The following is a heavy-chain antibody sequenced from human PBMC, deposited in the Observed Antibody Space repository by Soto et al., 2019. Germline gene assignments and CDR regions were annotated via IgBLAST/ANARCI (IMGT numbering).Heavy chain of an antibody. V-gene: IGHV2-5*02. CDR1: AFSVTSEGVA. J-gene: IGHJ5*02. CDR3: AHMDDYAVPQPRWFDP. CDR2: MYWDDDK. Sequence: QITLRESGPTLVKPTENLTFTCTFSAFSVTSEGVAVAWIRQPPGKGLEWLALMYWDDDKRYNPSLSSRLSIVADISNNQVVLTRTDMDPVDTATYYCAHMDDYAVPQPRWFDPWGQGTPVTVSS. D-gene: IGHD4-17*01.